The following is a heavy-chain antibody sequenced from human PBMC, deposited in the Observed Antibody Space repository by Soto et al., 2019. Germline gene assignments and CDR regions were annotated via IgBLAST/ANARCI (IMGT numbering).Heavy chain of an antibody. D-gene: IGHD4-4*01. Sequence: SEALSLTCRGSGYSLSSGYYWGWIRQPPGKGIEWIGSIYNSGSTYYNPSLKSRVTISVDTSKKQFSLKLRSVNAADTAVYYCARDMTTGNYFDYSGQGTLLTVSS. V-gene: IGHV4-38-2*02. CDR2: IYNSGST. CDR3: ARDMTTGNYFDY. J-gene: IGHJ4*02. CDR1: GYSLSSGYY.